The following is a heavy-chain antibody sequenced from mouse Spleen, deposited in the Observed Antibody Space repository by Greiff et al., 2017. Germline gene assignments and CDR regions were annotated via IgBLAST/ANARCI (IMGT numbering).Heavy chain of an antibody. CDR1: GYTFTSYW. V-gene: IGHV1-69*01. J-gene: IGHJ3*01. Sequence: QVQLQQPGAELVMPGASVKLSCKASGYTFTSYWMHWVKQRPGQGLEWIGEIDPSDSYTNYNQKFKGKATLTVDKSSSTAYMQLSSLTSEDSAVYYCARRYYDYDGFAYWGQGTLVTVSA. CDR3: ARRYYDYDGFAY. CDR2: IDPSDSYT. D-gene: IGHD2-4*01.